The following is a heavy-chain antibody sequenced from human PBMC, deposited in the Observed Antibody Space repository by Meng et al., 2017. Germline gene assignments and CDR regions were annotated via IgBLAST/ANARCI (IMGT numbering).Heavy chain of an antibody. CDR1: GGSISSYY. CDR2: INHSGST. Sequence: SETLSLTCTVSGGSISSYYWSWIRQPPGKGLEWIGEINHSGSTNYNPSLKSRVTISVDTSKNQFSLKLSSVTAADTAVYYCARAVLYYGSGIGGMDVWGQGTTVTVSS. D-gene: IGHD3-10*01. CDR3: ARAVLYYGSGIGGMDV. V-gene: IGHV4-34*01. J-gene: IGHJ6*02.